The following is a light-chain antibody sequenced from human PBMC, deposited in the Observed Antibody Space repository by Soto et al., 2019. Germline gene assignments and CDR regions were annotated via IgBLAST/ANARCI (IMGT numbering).Light chain of an antibody. Sequence: EIVITQSPATRSVSPGEGATLSFRASQSVSSNLAWYQQKPGQAPRLLIYGASSRATGIPDRFSGSGSGTDFTLTISRLEPEDFAVYYCQQYGSSPWTFGQGTKVDIK. V-gene: IGKV3-20*01. CDR2: GAS. J-gene: IGKJ1*01. CDR1: QSVSSN. CDR3: QQYGSSPWT.